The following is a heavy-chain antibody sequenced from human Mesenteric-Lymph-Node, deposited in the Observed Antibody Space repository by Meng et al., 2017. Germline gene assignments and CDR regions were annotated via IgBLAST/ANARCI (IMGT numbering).Heavy chain of an antibody. V-gene: IGHV1-46*02. CDR3: AREFYGSGSYYGVRHFMDV. CDR1: GYTFYSHY. CDR2: IKGSGGSP. Sequence: ASVKVSCKASGYTFYSHYMHWVRQAPGQGLEWIGLIKGSGGSPTYAQKFQGRVSMTRELSTSTVYLELSSLTPEDTAVYYCAREFYGSGSYYGVRHFMDVWGQGTMVTVSS. J-gene: IGHJ6*02. D-gene: IGHD3-10*01.